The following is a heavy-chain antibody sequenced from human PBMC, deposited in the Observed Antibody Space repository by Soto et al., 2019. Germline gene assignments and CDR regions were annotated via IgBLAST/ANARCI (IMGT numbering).Heavy chain of an antibody. CDR1: GGSFSGYY. J-gene: IGHJ5*02. CDR3: ARSRIMITFGGVSWFDH. Sequence: SETLSLTCAVYGGSFSGYYWSWIRQPPGKGLEWIGEINHSGSTNYNPSLKGRVTISVDTSKNQFSLKLSSVTAADTAVFYCARSRIMITFGGVSWFDHWGQGTLVTVSS. V-gene: IGHV4-34*01. CDR2: INHSGST. D-gene: IGHD3-16*01.